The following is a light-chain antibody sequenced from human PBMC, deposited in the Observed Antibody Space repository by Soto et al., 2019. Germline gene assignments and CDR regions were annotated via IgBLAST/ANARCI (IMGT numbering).Light chain of an antibody. CDR3: QQYGSSGT. CDR1: QSVSNNY. J-gene: IGKJ1*01. Sequence: MLSQSPGALSLSPGERATLSCRASQSVSNNYLAWYQQKPGQAPRLLNYAASSRDSGIPDRFSGSGSATDFTLTISRLEPEDFAVYYCQQYGSSGTFGQGTKVDI. V-gene: IGKV3-20*01. CDR2: AAS.